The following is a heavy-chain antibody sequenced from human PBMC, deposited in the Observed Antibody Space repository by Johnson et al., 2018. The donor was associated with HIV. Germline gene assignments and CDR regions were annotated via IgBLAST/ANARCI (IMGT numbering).Heavy chain of an antibody. D-gene: IGHD6-25*01. J-gene: IGHJ3*02. V-gene: IGHV3-30*02. Sequence: QVQLVESGGGLVKPGGSLRLSCAASGFTFSSYAMHWVRQAPGKGLEWVAFIRFDGSNKYYVDSVKGRLTISRDNAKNSLYLRMNNLTTEDTAVYYCAKGGWWEGLEVKVAAAFDIWGQGTMVTVSS. CDR3: AKGGWWEGLEVKVAAAFDI. CDR1: GFTFSSYA. CDR2: IRFDGSNK.